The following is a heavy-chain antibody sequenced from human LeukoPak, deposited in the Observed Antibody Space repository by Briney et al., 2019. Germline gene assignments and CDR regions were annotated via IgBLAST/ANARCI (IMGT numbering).Heavy chain of an antibody. CDR3: AKDSADYYGSGSYDY. D-gene: IGHD3-10*01. J-gene: IGHJ4*02. CDR2: ISWNSGSI. CDR1: GFTFDDYA. V-gene: IGHV3-9*01. Sequence: PGRSLRLSCAASGFTFDDYAMHWVRQAPGKGLEWVSGISWNSGSIGYADSVKGRFTISRDNAKNSLYLQMNSLRAEDTALYYCAKDSADYYGSGSYDYWGQGTLVTVSS.